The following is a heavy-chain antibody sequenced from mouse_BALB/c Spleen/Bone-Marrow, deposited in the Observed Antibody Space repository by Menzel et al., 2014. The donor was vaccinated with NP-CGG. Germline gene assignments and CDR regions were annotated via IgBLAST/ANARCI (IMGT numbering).Heavy chain of an antibody. V-gene: IGHV1-20*02. CDR1: GYSFTGCF. Sequence: EVQGVESGPELGKPGASVKISCKASGYSFTGCFMNWVMRSHGKSLEWIGRINPYNGDTFYNQKFKGKATLTVDKSSSTAHMELRSLASEDSAVYYCARSGYYGSSYFDYWGQGTTLTVSP. J-gene: IGHJ2*01. CDR3: ARSGYYGSSYFDY. CDR2: INPYNGDT. D-gene: IGHD1-1*01.